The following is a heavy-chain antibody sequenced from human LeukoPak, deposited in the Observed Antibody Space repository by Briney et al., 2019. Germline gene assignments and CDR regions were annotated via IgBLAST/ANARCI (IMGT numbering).Heavy chain of an antibody. V-gene: IGHV3-72*01. Sequence: GGSLRLSCAASGFTFSDHYMDWVRQAPGKGLEWVGRSRNKANSYTTEYAASVKGRFNISRDDSKNSLYLQMNSLKTEDTAVYYCARLHSSGWYTDYWGQGTLVTVSS. CDR1: GFTFSDHY. D-gene: IGHD6-19*01. J-gene: IGHJ4*02. CDR2: SRNKANSYTT. CDR3: ARLHSSGWYTDY.